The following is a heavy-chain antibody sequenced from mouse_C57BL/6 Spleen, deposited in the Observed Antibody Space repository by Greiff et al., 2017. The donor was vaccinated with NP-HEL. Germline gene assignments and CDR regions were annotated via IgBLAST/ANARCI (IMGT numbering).Heavy chain of an antibody. CDR1: GYTFTDYE. CDR2: IDPETGGT. V-gene: IGHV1-15*01. J-gene: IGHJ2*01. Sequence: QVQLKESGAELVRPGASVTLSCKASGYTFTDYEMHWVKQTPVHGLEWIGAIDPETGGTAYNQKFKGKAILTADKSSSTAYMELRSLTSEDSAVYYCTSSSNYDFDYWGQGTTLTVSS. D-gene: IGHD2-5*01. CDR3: TSSSNYDFDY.